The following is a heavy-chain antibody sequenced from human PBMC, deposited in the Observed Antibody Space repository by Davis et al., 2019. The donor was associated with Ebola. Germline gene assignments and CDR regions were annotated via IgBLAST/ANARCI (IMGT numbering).Heavy chain of an antibody. V-gene: IGHV3-15*07. D-gene: IGHD3-10*01. Sequence: GEYLKISCAASGFTFSNAWMNWVRQAPGKGLEWVGRIKSKTDGGTTDYAAPVKGRFTISRDDSKNTLYLQMNSLKTEDTAVYYCTTESITMVQGTYYYYYGMDVWGQGTTVTVSS. J-gene: IGHJ6*02. CDR3: TTESITMVQGTYYYYYGMDV. CDR2: IKSKTDGGTT. CDR1: GFTFSNAW.